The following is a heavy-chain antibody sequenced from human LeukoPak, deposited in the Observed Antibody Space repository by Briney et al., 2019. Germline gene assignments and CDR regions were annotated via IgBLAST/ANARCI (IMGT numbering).Heavy chain of an antibody. V-gene: IGHV3-23*01. Sequence: GGSLRLSCAASGFTFSSYAMSWVRQAPGKGLEWVSAISGSGGSTYYADSVKGRFTISRDNSKNTLYLQMNSLRAEDTAVYYCAKVLDSYSSGWYKFDDAFDIWGQGTMVTVSS. D-gene: IGHD6-19*01. J-gene: IGHJ3*02. CDR1: GFTFSSYA. CDR2: ISGSGGST. CDR3: AKVLDSYSSGWYKFDDAFDI.